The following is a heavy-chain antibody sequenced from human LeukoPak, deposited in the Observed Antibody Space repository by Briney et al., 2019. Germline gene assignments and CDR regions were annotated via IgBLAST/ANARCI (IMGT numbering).Heavy chain of an antibody. D-gene: IGHD5-12*01. CDR1: GFTFSSYS. V-gene: IGHV3-48*02. Sequence: GGSLRLSCAASGFTFSSYSMNWVRQAPGKGLEWVSYISSSRSIIYYADSVKGRFTISRDNAKNSMYLQMNSLRDEDTAVYYCARDVSGYDHGFDYWGQGTLVTVSS. CDR2: ISSSRSII. J-gene: IGHJ4*02. CDR3: ARDVSGYDHGFDY.